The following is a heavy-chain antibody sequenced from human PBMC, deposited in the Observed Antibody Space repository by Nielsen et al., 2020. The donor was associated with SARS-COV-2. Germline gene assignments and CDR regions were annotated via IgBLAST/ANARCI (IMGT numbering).Heavy chain of an antibody. Sequence: ASVKVSCKASGFTFSSYGFSWVRQAPGQGLEYMGRINPYSGGTNYAQKFQGTVTMTRDASISTVYMELTSDDTAVYYCARARATIFGLVMSYGMDVWGQGTTVAVSS. J-gene: IGHJ6*02. CDR1: GFTFSSYG. CDR3: ARARATIFGLVMSYGMDV. V-gene: IGHV1-2*06. D-gene: IGHD3/OR15-3a*01. CDR2: INPYSGGT.